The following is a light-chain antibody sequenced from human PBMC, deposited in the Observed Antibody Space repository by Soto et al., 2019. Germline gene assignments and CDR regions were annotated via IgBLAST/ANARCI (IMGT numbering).Light chain of an antibody. J-gene: IGKJ2*01. Sequence: EVVLTQFPGTLSLSPGERATLSCRASEAIGYNYLAWYRQQSGLAPTLLIYDASTRAPGIPDRFSGSGSGTDFTLTISRLEPGDFAVYYCQKYDTSYTFGPGIRLEI. CDR2: DAS. CDR1: EAIGYNY. CDR3: QKYDTSYT. V-gene: IGKV3-20*01.